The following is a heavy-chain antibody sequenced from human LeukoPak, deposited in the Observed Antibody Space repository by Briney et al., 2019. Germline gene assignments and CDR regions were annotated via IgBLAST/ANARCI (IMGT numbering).Heavy chain of an antibody. V-gene: IGHV5-51*07. J-gene: IGHJ6*04. Sequence: GASLKFSCTGSGYSITYYRICLRHAMPGKGLEWMGINYPGDSDTSYSTLFQGQVTISADKSISTAFLQWSSLKASGTAMYYCARQQVAYYYYYAMDAWGKGTTVTVSS. CDR3: ARQQVAYYYYYAMDA. CDR2: NYPGDSDT. CDR1: GYSITYYR. D-gene: IGHD2-15*01.